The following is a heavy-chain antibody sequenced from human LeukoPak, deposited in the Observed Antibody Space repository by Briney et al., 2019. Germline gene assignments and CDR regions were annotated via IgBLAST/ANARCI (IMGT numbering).Heavy chain of an antibody. CDR1: RYTFTADN. CDR2: INPNSSVT. J-gene: IGHJ4*02. V-gene: IGHV1-2*02. D-gene: IGHD3-10*01. Sequence: ASLKVSSKPSRYTFTADNLHSVRHTPQQRLEWMGWINPNSSVTNSTQRFEGRVTLTRDTSISTAYLELSRLRTDDTAVYYCSTVGSGTAYLNYTYWGQGTLVTVSS. CDR3: STVGSGTAYLNYTY.